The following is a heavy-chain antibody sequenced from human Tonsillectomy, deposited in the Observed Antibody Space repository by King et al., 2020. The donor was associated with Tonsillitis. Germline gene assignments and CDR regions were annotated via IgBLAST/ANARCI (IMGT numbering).Heavy chain of an antibody. CDR3: ATRYDSSGYFFDY. Sequence: QLVQSGAEVKKPGSSVKVSCKASGGTFSSYVISWVRQAPGQGLEWMGGIIPIFGTANYAQQFQGRVTITADKSTTKAYMELSSLRSEDTAVYYCATRYDSSGYFFDYWGQGTLVTVSS. CDR1: GGTFSSYV. D-gene: IGHD3-22*01. V-gene: IGHV1-69*06. CDR2: IIPIFGTA. J-gene: IGHJ4*02.